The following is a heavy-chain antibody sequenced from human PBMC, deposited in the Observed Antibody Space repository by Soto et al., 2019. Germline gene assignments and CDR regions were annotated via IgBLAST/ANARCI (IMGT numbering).Heavy chain of an antibody. D-gene: IGHD6-13*01. V-gene: IGHV5-51*01. CDR2: TYPGDSDT. CDR1: GYSFTSYW. CDR3: ARFSSSWSFDY. J-gene: IGHJ4*02. Sequence: GGSLKISCKGSGYSFTSYWVGRVRQMPGKGLEWMGITYPGDSDTRYSPSFQGQVTISADKSISTAYLQWSSLKASDTAMYYWARFSSSWSFDYWGQGTLVTVSS.